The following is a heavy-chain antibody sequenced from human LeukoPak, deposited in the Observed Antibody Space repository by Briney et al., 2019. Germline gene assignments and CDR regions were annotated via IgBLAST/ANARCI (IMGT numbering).Heavy chain of an antibody. J-gene: IGHJ6*03. D-gene: IGHD3-16*01. V-gene: IGHV1-2*02. CDR3: AREISMIHYYMDV. Sequence: ASVKVSCKASGYTFTGYYMHRVRQAPGQGLEWMGWINPNSGGTNYAQKLQGRVTMTTDTSTSTAYMELRSLRSDDTAVYYCAREISMIHYYMDVWGKGTTVTVSS. CDR2: INPNSGGT. CDR1: GYTFTGYY.